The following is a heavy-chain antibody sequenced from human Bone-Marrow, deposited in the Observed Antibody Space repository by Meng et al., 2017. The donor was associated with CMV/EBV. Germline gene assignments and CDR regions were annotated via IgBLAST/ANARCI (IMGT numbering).Heavy chain of an antibody. V-gene: IGHV3-43*01. CDR1: GFTFDDYT. CDR3: AKDILRGTTSGAFDY. Sequence: GESLKISCAASGFTFDDYTMHWVRQAPGKGLEWVSLISWDGGSTYYADSVKGRFTISRDNSKNSLYLQMNSLRTEDTGLYYCAKDILRGTTSGAFDYWGQGTLVTVSS. D-gene: IGHD1-7*01. CDR2: ISWDGGST. J-gene: IGHJ4*02.